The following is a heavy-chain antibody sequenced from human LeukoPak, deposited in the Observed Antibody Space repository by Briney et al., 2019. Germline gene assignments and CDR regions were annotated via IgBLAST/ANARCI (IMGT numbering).Heavy chain of an antibody. Sequence: SETLSLTCAVYGGSFSGYYWSWIRQPPGKGLEWSGEINDSGSTNYNPSLKSRVTISVDTSKNQFSLKLSSVTAADTAVYYCATGDGYCDGGTCYSYSDYWGQGTLVTVSS. CDR2: INDSGST. D-gene: IGHD2-15*01. CDR3: ATGDGYCDGGTCYSYSDY. CDR1: GGSFSGYY. V-gene: IGHV4-34*01. J-gene: IGHJ4*02.